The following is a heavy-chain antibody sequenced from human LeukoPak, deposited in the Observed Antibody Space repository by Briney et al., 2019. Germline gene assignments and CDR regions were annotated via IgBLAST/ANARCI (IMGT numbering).Heavy chain of an antibody. CDR3: ARENGVLTGYPLDC. V-gene: IGHV3-30-3*01. CDR1: GFTFSSYV. CDR2: ISYDESNK. Sequence: PGGSLRLSCAASGFTFSSYVMHCVRQAPGKGLEWVAIISYDESNKYNADSVKGRFTISRDNSKNTLYLQMNSLRDDDTAVYYCARENGVLTGYPLDCWGQGTLVTVSS. J-gene: IGHJ4*02. D-gene: IGHD3-9*01.